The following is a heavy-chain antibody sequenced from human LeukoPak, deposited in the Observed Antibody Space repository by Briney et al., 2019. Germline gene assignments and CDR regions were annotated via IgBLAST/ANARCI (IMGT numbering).Heavy chain of an antibody. V-gene: IGHV3-21*01. D-gene: IGHD1-14*01. CDR3: VRENHGSFDY. CDR2: ISTRSTYI. CDR1: GFSFSSYY. Sequence: PGGSLRLSCAASGFSFSSYYVNWVRQAPGKGLEWVSCISTRSTYIFYSDSVRGRFAISRDDAKNSLYLQLNSLRAEDTAVYYCVRENHGSFDYWGQGSLVTVSS. J-gene: IGHJ4*02.